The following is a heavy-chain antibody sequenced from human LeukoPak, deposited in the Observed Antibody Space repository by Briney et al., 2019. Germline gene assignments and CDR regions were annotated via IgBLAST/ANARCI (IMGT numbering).Heavy chain of an antibody. CDR3: ATGGGSYYYY. J-gene: IGHJ4*02. V-gene: IGHV1-18*01. D-gene: IGHD1-26*01. Sequence: ASVKVSCKASGYTFTNYGISWVRQAPGQGLEWMGWISAYNGNTNYAQKFQGRVTMTEDTSTDTAYMELSSLRSEDTAVYYCATGGGSYYYYWGQGTLVTVSS. CDR1: GYTFTNYG. CDR2: ISAYNGNT.